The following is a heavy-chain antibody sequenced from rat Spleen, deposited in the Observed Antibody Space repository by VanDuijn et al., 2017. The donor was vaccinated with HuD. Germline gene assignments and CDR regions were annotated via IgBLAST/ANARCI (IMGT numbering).Heavy chain of an antibody. J-gene: IGHJ1*01. V-gene: IGHV5-17*01. D-gene: IGHD1-2*01. Sequence: EVQLVESGGGLVQPGRSLKLSCAASGFTFSDFAMAWVRQAPKKGLEWVAYISYDGGSTYYRDSVKGRFTISRDNAKSTLYLQMESLRSEDTATYYCARDMSRTIAAKSYYYFDFWGPGTMVTVSS. CDR3: ARDMSRTIAAKSYYYFDF. CDR1: GFTFSDFA. CDR2: ISYDGGST.